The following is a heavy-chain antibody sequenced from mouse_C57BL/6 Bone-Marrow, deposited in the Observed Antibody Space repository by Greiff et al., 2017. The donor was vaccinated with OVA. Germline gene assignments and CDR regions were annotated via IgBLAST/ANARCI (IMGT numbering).Heavy chain of an antibody. J-gene: IGHJ3*01. CDR2: ISYDGSN. D-gene: IGHD1-1*01. CDR3: ARADCGSRYGFDY. Sequence: EVQLVESGPGLVKPSQSLSLTCSVTGYSITSGYYWNWIRQFPGNQLEWMGYISYDGSNNYNPSLKNRISITRDTSKNQFFLKLNSVTTEDTATYYCARADCGSRYGFDYWGQGTLVTVSA. V-gene: IGHV3-6*01. CDR1: GYSITSGYY.